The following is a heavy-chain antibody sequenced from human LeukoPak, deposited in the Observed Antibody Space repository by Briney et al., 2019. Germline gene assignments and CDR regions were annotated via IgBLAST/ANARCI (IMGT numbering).Heavy chain of an antibody. V-gene: IGHV4-59*01. Sequence: SETLSLTCTVSGGSISSYYWSWIRQPPGKGLEWIGYIYYSGSTNYNPSLKSRVTILVDTSKNQFSLKLSSVTAADTAVYYCARTTEGGYSYGSFYYYYMDVWGKGATVTISS. CDR1: GGSISSYY. CDR2: IYYSGST. D-gene: IGHD5-18*01. CDR3: ARTTEGGYSYGSFYYYYMDV. J-gene: IGHJ6*03.